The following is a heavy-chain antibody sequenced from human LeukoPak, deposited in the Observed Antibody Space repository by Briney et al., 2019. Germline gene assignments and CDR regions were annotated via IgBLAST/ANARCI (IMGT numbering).Heavy chain of an antibody. CDR3: AKVRSGYLSCIQH. D-gene: IGHD3-22*01. CDR2: ISEGGGST. CDR1: GITFNNYA. J-gene: IGHJ1*01. Sequence: GGPLRLSCAASGITFNNYAMSWVRQAPGKGLEWVSTISEGGGSTDYADSVKGRFTVSRDNSKNTVSLQMNTLRAEDTAVYYCAKVRSGYLSCIQHWGQGTLVTVSS. V-gene: IGHV3-23*01.